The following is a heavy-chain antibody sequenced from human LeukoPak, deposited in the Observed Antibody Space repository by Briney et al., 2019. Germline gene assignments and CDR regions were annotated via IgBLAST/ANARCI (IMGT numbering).Heavy chain of an antibody. CDR3: ARGGDYSGSYYEYYGMDV. Sequence: ASVKVSCKASGYSFTYYYIHWVRQAPGQGLEWMGWINPNSGGTNYAQKFQGWVTMTRDTPISTAYMELSRLKSDDTAVYYCARGGDYSGSYYEYYGMDVWGQGTTVTVSS. CDR2: INPNSGGT. V-gene: IGHV1-2*04. J-gene: IGHJ6*02. D-gene: IGHD1-26*01. CDR1: GYSFTYYY.